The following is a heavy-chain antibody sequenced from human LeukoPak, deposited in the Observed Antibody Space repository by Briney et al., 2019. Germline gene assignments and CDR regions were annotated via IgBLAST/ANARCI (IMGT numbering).Heavy chain of an antibody. CDR3: ARSSVRYSYGYLHFDY. Sequence: SETLSLTCTVSGGPISSHYWTWIRQSPVKGLEWIGDISNSGSTSYNPSLKSRVTISIDTSKNQFSLKLSSVTAADTAVYYCARSSVRYSYGYLHFDYWGQGTLVTVSS. D-gene: IGHD5-18*01. V-gene: IGHV4-59*11. J-gene: IGHJ4*02. CDR1: GGPISSHY. CDR2: ISNSGST.